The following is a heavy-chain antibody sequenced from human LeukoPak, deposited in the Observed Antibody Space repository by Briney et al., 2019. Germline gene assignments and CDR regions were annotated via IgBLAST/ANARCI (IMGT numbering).Heavy chain of an antibody. D-gene: IGHD6-13*01. J-gene: IGHJ4*02. CDR1: GFTFSSYW. V-gene: IGHV3-7*01. CDR2: IKQDGSEK. CDR3: ARVRSSGWSAVDY. Sequence: QPGGSLRLSCAASGFTFSSYWMSWVRQAPGKGLEWVASIKQDGSEKSYVDSVKGRFTISRDNAKNSLYLQMNSLRAEDTAIYYCARVRSSGWSAVDYWGQGTLVTVS.